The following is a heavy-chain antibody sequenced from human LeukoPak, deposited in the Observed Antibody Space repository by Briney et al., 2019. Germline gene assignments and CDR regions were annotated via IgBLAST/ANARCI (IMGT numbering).Heavy chain of an antibody. V-gene: IGHV4-39*07. D-gene: IGHD4-11*01. CDR3: ARDRYSNSFYYYYAMDV. Sequence: SETLSLTCTVSGGSISSGGHYWSWIRQPPGKGLEWIGEINHRGSTTYNPSLRSRVTISVDMSKSQFSLKLSSVTAADTAVYYCARDRYSNSFYYYYAMDVWGQGTTVTVSS. CDR2: INHRGST. CDR1: GGSISSGGHY. J-gene: IGHJ6*02.